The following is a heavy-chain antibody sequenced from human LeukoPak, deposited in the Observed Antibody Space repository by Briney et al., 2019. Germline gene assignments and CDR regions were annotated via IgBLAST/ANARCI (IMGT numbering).Heavy chain of an antibody. Sequence: PGGSLRLSCAASGFTFSSYSMNWVRQAPGKGLEWVSYISSSSSTIYYADSVKGRFTISRDNAKNSLYLQMNSLRAEDTAVYYCARNDFWSGYYMDVWGKGTTVTVSS. D-gene: IGHD3-3*01. CDR1: GFTFSSYS. J-gene: IGHJ6*03. V-gene: IGHV3-48*01. CDR2: ISSSSSTI. CDR3: ARNDFWSGYYMDV.